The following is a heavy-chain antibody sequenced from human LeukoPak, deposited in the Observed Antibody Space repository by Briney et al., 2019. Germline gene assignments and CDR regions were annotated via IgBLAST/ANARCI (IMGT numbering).Heavy chain of an antibody. Sequence: GASVKVSCKASGGTFSSYAISWVRQAPGQGLEWMGGIIPIFGTANYAQKFQGRVTMTGDTSTSTVYMELTSLRSEDTAVYYCARYIYSGSYYDYWGQGTLVTVSS. CDR1: GGTFSSYA. V-gene: IGHV1-69*06. CDR3: ARYIYSGSYYDY. J-gene: IGHJ4*02. CDR2: IIPIFGTA. D-gene: IGHD1-26*01.